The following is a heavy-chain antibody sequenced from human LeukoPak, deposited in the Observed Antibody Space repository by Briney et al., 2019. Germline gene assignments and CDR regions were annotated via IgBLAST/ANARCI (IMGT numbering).Heavy chain of an antibody. CDR1: GFTFSSYA. J-gene: IGHJ4*02. Sequence: GGSLRLSCAASGFTFSSYAMHWVRQALRKGLEYVSAISSEGGSTYYANSVKGRFTISRDNSKNTLYLQMGSLRAEDMAVYYCARLTGSSSSGRYFDYWGQGTLVTVSS. CDR2: ISSEGGST. D-gene: IGHD6-6*01. V-gene: IGHV3-64*01. CDR3: ARLTGSSSSGRYFDY.